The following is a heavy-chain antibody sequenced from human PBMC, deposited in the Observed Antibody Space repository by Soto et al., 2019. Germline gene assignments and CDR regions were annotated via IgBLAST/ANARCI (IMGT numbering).Heavy chain of an antibody. CDR2: IYYSGST. Sequence: PSETLSLTCTVSGGSISSGDYYWSWIRQPPGKGLEWIGYIYYSGSTYYNPSLKSRVTISVDTSKNQFSLKLSSVTAADTAVYYCAREHSSSRNYDYWGQGTLVTVSS. V-gene: IGHV4-30-4*01. CDR1: GGSISSGDYY. CDR3: AREHSSSRNYDY. J-gene: IGHJ4*02. D-gene: IGHD6-13*01.